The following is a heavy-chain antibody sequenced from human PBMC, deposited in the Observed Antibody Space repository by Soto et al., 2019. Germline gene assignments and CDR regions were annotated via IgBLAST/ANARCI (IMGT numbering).Heavy chain of an antibody. CDR3: AREVLTNQPPARYYFDY. V-gene: IGHV3-11*06. J-gene: IGHJ4*02. CDR1: GFTFSDYY. D-gene: IGHD3-3*01. CDR2: ISSSSSYT. Sequence: PGGSLRLSCAASGFTFSDYYMSWIRQAPGKGLEWVSYISSSSSYTNYADSVKGRFTISRDNAKNSLYLQMNSLRAEDTAVYYCAREVLTNQPPARYYFDYWGQGTLVTVSS.